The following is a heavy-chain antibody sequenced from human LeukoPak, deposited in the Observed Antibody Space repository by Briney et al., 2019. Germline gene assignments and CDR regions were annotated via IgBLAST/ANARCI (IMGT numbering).Heavy chain of an antibody. CDR3: AKRRSSGGGVFDY. D-gene: IGHD3-16*01. CDR1: GYTFTSYY. Sequence: ASVKVSCKAPGYTFTSYYMHWVRQAPGQGLEWMGIINPSGGSTSYAQKFQGGVTMTRDTSTSTVYMELSSLRSEDTAVYYCAKRRSSGGGVFDYWGQGTLVTVSS. J-gene: IGHJ4*02. V-gene: IGHV1-46*01. CDR2: INPSGGST.